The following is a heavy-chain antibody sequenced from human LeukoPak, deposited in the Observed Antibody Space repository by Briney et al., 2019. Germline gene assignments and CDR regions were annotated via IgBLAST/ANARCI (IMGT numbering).Heavy chain of an antibody. V-gene: IGHV3-23*01. D-gene: IGHD2-2*02. CDR3: AKDMGGYCSSTSCHTDAFDI. J-gene: IGHJ3*02. Sequence: GGSLRLSCAASGFTFSSYAMSWVRQAPGKGLEWVSAIGGSGGSTYYADSVKGRFTISRDNSKNTLYLQMNSLRAEDTAVYYCAKDMGGYCSSTSCHTDAFDIWGQGTMVTVSS. CDR2: IGGSGGST. CDR1: GFTFSSYA.